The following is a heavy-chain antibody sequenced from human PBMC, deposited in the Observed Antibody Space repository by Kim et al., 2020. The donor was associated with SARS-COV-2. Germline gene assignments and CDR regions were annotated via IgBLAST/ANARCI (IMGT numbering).Heavy chain of an antibody. J-gene: IGHJ4*02. V-gene: IGHV5-51*01. Sequence: YPGDSDTRDSPSFQGQVTISADKSISTAYLKWSSLKASDTAMYYCARIGDYWGQGTLVTVSS. CDR3: ARIGDY. D-gene: IGHD2-15*01. CDR2: YPGDSDT.